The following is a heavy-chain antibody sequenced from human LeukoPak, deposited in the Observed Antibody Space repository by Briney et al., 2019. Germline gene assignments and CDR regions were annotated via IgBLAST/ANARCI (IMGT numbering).Heavy chain of an antibody. CDR3: AKEGPYSGSYPFDY. V-gene: IGHV3-23*01. CDR1: GFTFSSYA. Sequence: GGSLRLTCAASGFTFSSYAMSWVRQAPGKGLEWVSAISGSGGSAYYADSEKGRFTISRDNSKNTLYLQMNSLRAEDTAVYYCAKEGPYSGSYPFDYWGQGTLVTVSS. D-gene: IGHD1-26*01. J-gene: IGHJ4*02. CDR2: ISGSGGSA.